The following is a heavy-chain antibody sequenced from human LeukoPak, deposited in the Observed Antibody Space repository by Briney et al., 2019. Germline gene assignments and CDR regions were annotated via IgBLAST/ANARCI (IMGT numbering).Heavy chain of an antibody. CDR3: AKSPVLTNLDY. J-gene: IGHJ4*02. D-gene: IGHD4/OR15-4a*01. Sequence: GGSLRLSCAASGFTFSSYAMSWVRQAPGKGLEWVSAISGSGGSTFYADSVKGRFTISRDNSKNTLYLQMNSLRVEHTAVYYCAKSPVLTNLDYWGQGTLVTVSS. CDR2: ISGSGGST. CDR1: GFTFSSYA. V-gene: IGHV3-23*01.